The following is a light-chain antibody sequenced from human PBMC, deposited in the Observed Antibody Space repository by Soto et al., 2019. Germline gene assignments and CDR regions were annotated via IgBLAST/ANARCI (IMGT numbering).Light chain of an antibody. J-gene: IGLJ1*01. CDR3: TSPTPGSLYV. V-gene: IGLV2-14*01. Sequence: QSVLTQPASVSGSPGQSITLSCTGTSSDVGNYNYVSWYQQYPGRVPKHLIYMVSNRSSGVSNRFSRSKSGNTASLTISGLQAEDEADYFCTSPTPGSLYVFGTGTKVTVL. CDR1: SSDVGNYNY. CDR2: MVS.